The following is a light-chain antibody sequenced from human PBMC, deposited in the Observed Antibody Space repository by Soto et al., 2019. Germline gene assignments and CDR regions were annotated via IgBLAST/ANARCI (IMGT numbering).Light chain of an antibody. Sequence: QSALTQPASVSASPGQSITISCTGTSSDIGGYIYVSWYQHHPGKAPRLMIYEVSSRPSGVSNRFSGSKSGNTASLTISGLQAEDEAPYYCSSYSSANTVIFGGGIKLTVL. CDR3: SSYSSANTVI. V-gene: IGLV2-14*01. CDR1: SSDIGGYIY. CDR2: EVS. J-gene: IGLJ2*01.